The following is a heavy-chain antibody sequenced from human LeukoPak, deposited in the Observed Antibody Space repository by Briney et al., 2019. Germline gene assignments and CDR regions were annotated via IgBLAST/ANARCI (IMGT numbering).Heavy chain of an antibody. D-gene: IGHD6-19*01. CDR1: GFTFSSFE. CDR3: AKTGYSSGWYRIWDY. J-gene: IGHJ4*02. Sequence: GRSLRLSCAASGFTFSSFEMRWVRQAPRKWMEWVSSISGSGGSAYYADSVEGRFTISRDNSRNSLSLQMNSLRAEDTALYYCAKTGYSSGWYRIWDYWGQGTLVTVSS. CDR2: ISGSGGSA. V-gene: IGHV3-23*01.